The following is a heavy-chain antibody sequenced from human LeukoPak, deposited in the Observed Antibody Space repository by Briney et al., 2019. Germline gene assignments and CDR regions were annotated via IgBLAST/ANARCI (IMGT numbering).Heavy chain of an antibody. CDR2: INSDGSST. CDR1: AFTFSSYW. V-gene: IGHV3-74*01. J-gene: IGHJ6*04. Sequence: GRSLRLSCAASAFTFSSYWMHWVRQAPGKGLVWVSHINSDGSSTSYADSVKGRFTIFRDNAKNTLYLQMNSLRAEDTAVYYCAREGYDMLTGYSGGYYGMDVWGKGTTVTVSS. CDR3: AREGYDMLTGYSGGYYGMDV. D-gene: IGHD3-9*01.